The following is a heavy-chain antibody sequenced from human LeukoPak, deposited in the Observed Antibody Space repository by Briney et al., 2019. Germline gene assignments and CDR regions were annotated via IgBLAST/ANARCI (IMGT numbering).Heavy chain of an antibody. CDR3: ARPPGPYCGGDCYDFDY. CDR2: INPNSGGT. Sequence: ASVKVSCKASGYTFTGYYMHWVRQAPGQGLEWMGWINPNSGGTNYAQKFQGRVTMTRDTSISTAYMELSRLRSGDTAVYYCARPPGPYCGGDCYDFDYWGQGTLVTVSS. CDR1: GYTFTGYY. D-gene: IGHD2-21*02. V-gene: IGHV1-2*02. J-gene: IGHJ4*02.